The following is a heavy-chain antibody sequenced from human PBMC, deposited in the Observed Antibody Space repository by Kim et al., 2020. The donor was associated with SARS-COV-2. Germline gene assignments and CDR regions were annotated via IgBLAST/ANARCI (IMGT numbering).Heavy chain of an antibody. V-gene: IGHV3-23*01. D-gene: IGHD3-16*01. CDR2: TT. Sequence: TTNYADCVKGRFTISRENSKNTLYLQMSSLRAEDTAVDYCAKDREMGVENWGQGTLVTVSS. CDR3: AKDREMGVEN. J-gene: IGHJ4*02.